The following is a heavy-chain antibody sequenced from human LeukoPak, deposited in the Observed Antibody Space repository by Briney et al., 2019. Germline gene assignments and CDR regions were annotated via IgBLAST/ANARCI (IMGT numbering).Heavy chain of an antibody. J-gene: IGHJ4*02. D-gene: IGHD6-19*01. V-gene: IGHV3-48*03. Sequence: PGGSLRLSCTASGFSFNTYEMNWVRQAPGKGLEWVSYISSSGGTIYYADSVKGRFTISRDNAKNSLFLQMNSLRAEDTAVYYCARDKSSVFDYWGQGTLVTVSS. CDR2: ISSSGGTI. CDR3: ARDKSSVFDY. CDR1: GFSFNTYE.